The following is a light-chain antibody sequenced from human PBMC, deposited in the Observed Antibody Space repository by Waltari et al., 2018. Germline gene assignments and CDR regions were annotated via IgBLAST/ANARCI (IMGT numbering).Light chain of an antibody. CDR2: GAS. J-gene: IGKJ4*01. CDR1: QSVSSN. V-gene: IGKV3-15*01. Sequence: EIVMTQSPATLSVSPGEGATLSCRASQSVSSNLAWYQQKPGQAPRLLINGASTRATGVPDRFSGSGSGTEFTLTISSLQSEDFAVYYCLQYNDWPPLTFGGGTKVEIK. CDR3: LQYNDWPPLT.